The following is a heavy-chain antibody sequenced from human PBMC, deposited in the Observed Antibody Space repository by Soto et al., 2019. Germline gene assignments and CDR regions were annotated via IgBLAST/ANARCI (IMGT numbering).Heavy chain of an antibody. CDR2: STYTGVT. J-gene: IGHJ5*01. D-gene: IGHD3-16*01. Sequence: SETLSLTCTVSGGSLREFGHFWTWIRQRPGRGLEWIGYSTYTGVTYYSPSLQSRISISVDTSKNQFSLTLNSVTAADTAVYYCATDSGGPPLNRCDSWGRGTLVTVSS. CDR3: ATDSGGPPLNRCDS. CDR1: GGSLREFGHF. V-gene: IGHV4-31*03.